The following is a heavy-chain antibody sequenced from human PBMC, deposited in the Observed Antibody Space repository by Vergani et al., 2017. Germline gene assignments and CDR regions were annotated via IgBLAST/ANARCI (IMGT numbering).Heavy chain of an antibody. CDR3: ATPGGYYTPNYYYYGMDV. J-gene: IGHJ6*02. V-gene: IGHV3-23*01. CDR2: ISGSGGST. D-gene: IGHD3-3*01. Sequence: EVQLLESGGGLVQPGGSLRLSCAASGFTFSSYAMSWVRQAPGKGLEWVSAISGSGGSTYYADSVKGRFTISRDNSKNTLYMQMNSLRAEDTAVYYCATPGGYYTPNYYYYGMDVWGQGTTVTVSS. CDR1: GFTFSSYA.